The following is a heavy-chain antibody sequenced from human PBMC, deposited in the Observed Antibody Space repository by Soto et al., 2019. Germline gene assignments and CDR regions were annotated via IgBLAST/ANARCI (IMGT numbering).Heavy chain of an antibody. V-gene: IGHV4-39*02. D-gene: IGHD2-15*01. CDR3: VRERGYCSGGSCPVDY. Sequence: SETLSLTCTVSGFSISSSSYYWGWIRQPPGKGLEWSGSIYYSGSTYYNPSLKSRVTISVDTSKNQFTLKLSSVTAADTAVYYCVRERGYCSGGSCPVDYWGEGTLVTLL. J-gene: IGHJ4*02. CDR1: GFSISSSSYY. CDR2: IYYSGST.